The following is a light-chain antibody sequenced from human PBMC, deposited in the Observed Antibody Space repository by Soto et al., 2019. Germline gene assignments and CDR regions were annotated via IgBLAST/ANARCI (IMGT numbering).Light chain of an antibody. CDR2: LGS. Sequence: DIVMTQSALPLPVTPGEPASISCRSSQSLLDTNGYNYLDWYLQKPGQSPQLLMYLGSNRASGGPDRFSGSGPGTDSTMKKNRVEAEDVGVFYCIQALQTPFTFGAGTTVDSK. V-gene: IGKV2-28*01. J-gene: IGKJ4*01. CDR1: QSLLDTNGYNY. CDR3: IQALQTPFT.